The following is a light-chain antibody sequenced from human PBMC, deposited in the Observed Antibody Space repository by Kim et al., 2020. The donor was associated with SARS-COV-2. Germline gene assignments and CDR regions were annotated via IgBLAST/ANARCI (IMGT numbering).Light chain of an antibody. V-gene: IGLV1-47*01. CDR1: SSNIGSKH. J-gene: IGLJ2*01. CDR3: AAWDDSLSGPRV. Sequence: RITISCSGSSSNIGSKHVYWFQQLPGTAPKLLIYRNNLRPSGVPDRFSGSKSGTSASLAISGLRSEDEADYYCAAWDDSLSGPRVFGGGTKLTVL. CDR2: RNN.